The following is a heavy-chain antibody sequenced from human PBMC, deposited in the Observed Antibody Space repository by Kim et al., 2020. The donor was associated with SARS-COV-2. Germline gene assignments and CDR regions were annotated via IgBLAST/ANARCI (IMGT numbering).Heavy chain of an antibody. Sequence: GGSLRLSCAASGFTFSNAWMSWVRQAPGKGLEWVGRIKSKTDGGTTDYAAPVKGRFTISRDDSKNTLYLQMNSLKTEDTAVYYCTTPMVPEDYLDYWGQGTLVTVSS. V-gene: IGHV3-15*01. CDR3: TTPMVPEDYLDY. D-gene: IGHD2-8*01. CDR2: IKSKTDGGTT. J-gene: IGHJ4*02. CDR1: GFTFSNAW.